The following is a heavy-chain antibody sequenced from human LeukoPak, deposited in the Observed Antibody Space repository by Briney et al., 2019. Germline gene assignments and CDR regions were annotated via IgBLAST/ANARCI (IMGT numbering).Heavy chain of an antibody. CDR1: GFTFSSNA. D-gene: IGHD3-22*01. J-gene: IGHJ4*02. V-gene: IGHV3-23*01. Sequence: GGSLRLSCAASGFTFSSNAMTWVRQAPGKGLECVSAITGDGTTAYYADSVKGRFTISRDNSRYTLYLQLNNLRAEDTAAYYCAKAYGTNGYYQLPIDFWGQGILVTVSS. CDR3: AKAYGTNGYYQLPIDF. CDR2: ITGDGTTA.